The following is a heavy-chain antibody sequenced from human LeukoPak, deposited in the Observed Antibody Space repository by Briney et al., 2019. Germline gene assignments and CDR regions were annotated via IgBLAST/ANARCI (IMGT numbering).Heavy chain of an antibody. Sequence: GGSLRLSCAASGFTFSSYTMNWVRQAPGKGLEWVSSITRSSSYVYYADSVKGRFTISRDNAKHSLFLQMNSLRAEDTAVYFCARDGRNWKFDYWGQGALVTVSS. CDR1: GFTFSSYT. V-gene: IGHV3-21*01. D-gene: IGHD1-1*01. CDR3: ARDGRNWKFDY. CDR2: ITRSSSYV. J-gene: IGHJ4*02.